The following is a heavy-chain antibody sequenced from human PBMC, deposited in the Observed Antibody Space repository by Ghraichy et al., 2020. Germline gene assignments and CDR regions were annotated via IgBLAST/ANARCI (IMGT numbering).Heavy chain of an antibody. J-gene: IGHJ4*02. CDR3: ARERVGVAVAGSGKLDS. V-gene: IGHV4-39*07. D-gene: IGHD6-19*01. CDR2: IFYSGYT. Sequence: EWIGTIFYSGYTYYTPSLESRVTISIDTSKNQFSLNVNSVTAADTAVYYCARERVGVAVAGSGKLDSWGQG.